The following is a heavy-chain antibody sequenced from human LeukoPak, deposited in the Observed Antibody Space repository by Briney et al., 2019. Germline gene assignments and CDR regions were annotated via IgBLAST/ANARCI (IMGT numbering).Heavy chain of an antibody. V-gene: IGHV1-2*02. CDR2: INPNGGVT. Sequence: ASVKVSCKASGFTFTANYMHWVRQAPGQGLEWMGWINPNGGVTNYAQKFQGRVSMTRDMSISTVYLYLSRLRSDDTAVYYCARDGGTAMGVIDYWGQGTPVTVSS. CDR3: ARDGGTAMGVIDY. CDR1: GFTFTANY. D-gene: IGHD5-18*01. J-gene: IGHJ4*02.